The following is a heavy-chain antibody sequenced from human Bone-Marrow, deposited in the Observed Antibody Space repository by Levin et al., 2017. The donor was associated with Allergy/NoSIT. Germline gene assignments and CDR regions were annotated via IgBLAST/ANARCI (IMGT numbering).Heavy chain of an antibody. CDR2: IKRDGLEK. V-gene: IGHV3-7*04. Sequence: QAGGSLRLSCVASGFTFGSYWMSWVRRAPGKGLEWVANIKRDGLEKYYVDSVKGRFTISRDNAKNSLYLQMTSLRGEDTGVYYCARGRNWHGYYFDYWGQGTLVSVSS. J-gene: IGHJ4*02. D-gene: IGHD1-1*01. CDR1: GFTFGSYW. CDR3: ARGRNWHGYYFDY.